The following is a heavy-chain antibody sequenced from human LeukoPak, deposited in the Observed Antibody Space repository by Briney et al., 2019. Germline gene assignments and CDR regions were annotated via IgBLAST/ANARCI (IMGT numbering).Heavy chain of an antibody. Sequence: SVKVSCKASGGTFSSYAISWVRQAPGQGLESIEGIIPIFGTANYAQKFQGRVTITADKSTSTAYMELSSLRSEDTAVYYCARELAAAGVDAFDIWGQGTMATVSS. D-gene: IGHD6-13*01. CDR1: GGTFSSYA. CDR3: ARELAAAGVDAFDI. CDR2: IIPIFGTA. J-gene: IGHJ3*02. V-gene: IGHV1-69*06.